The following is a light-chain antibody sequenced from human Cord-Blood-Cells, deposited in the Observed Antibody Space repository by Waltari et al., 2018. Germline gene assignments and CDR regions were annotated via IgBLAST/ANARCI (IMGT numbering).Light chain of an antibody. J-gene: IGKJ1*01. Sequence: DIQMTQSPSSVSALVGDRVTITCRASQSISSYLNWYQQKPGKAPKLLIYAASSLQSGVPSRFSGSGSGTDFTLTISSLQPEDFATYYCQQSYSTPLNTFGQGTKVEIK. CDR2: AAS. CDR3: QQSYSTPLNT. CDR1: QSISSY. V-gene: IGKV1-39*01.